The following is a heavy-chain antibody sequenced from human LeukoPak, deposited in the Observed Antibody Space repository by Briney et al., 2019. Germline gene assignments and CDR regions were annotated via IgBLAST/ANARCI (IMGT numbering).Heavy chain of an antibody. Sequence: SETLSLTCTVSGYSISSGYYWGWIRQPPGKGLEWIGSIYHSGSTYYNPSLKSRVTISVDTSKNQFSLKLSSVTAADTAVYYCARSYYYDSSGYSVSFQHWGQGTLVTVSS. D-gene: IGHD3-22*01. CDR2: IYHSGST. CDR3: ARSYYYDSSGYSVSFQH. V-gene: IGHV4-38-2*02. J-gene: IGHJ1*01. CDR1: GYSISSGYY.